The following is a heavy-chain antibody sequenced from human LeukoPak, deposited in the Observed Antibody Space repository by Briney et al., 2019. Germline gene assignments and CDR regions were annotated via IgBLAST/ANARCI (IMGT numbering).Heavy chain of an antibody. CDR3: AKFPPDYDYVWGTASFDP. V-gene: IGHV3-23*01. CDR1: GFTFNTYS. CDR2: ISGNGGST. J-gene: IGHJ5*02. D-gene: IGHD3-16*01. Sequence: GGSLRLSCAASGFTFNTYSMTWVRQAPGKGLGWVSAISGNGGSTYYADSVKGRFTISRDNSKNTLYLQMNSLRAGDTAVYYCAKFPPDYDYVWGTASFDPWGQGTLVTVSS.